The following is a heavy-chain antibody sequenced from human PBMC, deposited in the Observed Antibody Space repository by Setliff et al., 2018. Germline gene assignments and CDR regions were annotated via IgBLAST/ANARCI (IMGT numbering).Heavy chain of an antibody. CDR3: ARSTLPYDSSGYYTGLYWYFDL. J-gene: IGHJ2*01. CDR2: IQYNENEK. CDR1: SLYG. V-gene: IGHV3-30*02. Sequence: GGSLRLSCTPSSLYGVHWVRQAPGKGLEWVAFIQYNENEKIFSDSVKGRFTVSRDTKNSLFLQMNSLRAEDTAVYYCARSTLPYDSSGYYTGLYWYFDLWGRGTLVTVSS. D-gene: IGHD3-22*01.